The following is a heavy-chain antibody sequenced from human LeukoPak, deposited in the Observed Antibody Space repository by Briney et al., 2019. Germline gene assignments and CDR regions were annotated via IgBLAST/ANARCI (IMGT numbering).Heavy chain of an antibody. D-gene: IGHD3-22*01. CDR2: ISYDGRQN. CDR3: VKDRRLYYYDQQIAFDI. CDR1: GFTFSTYA. J-gene: IGHJ3*02. Sequence: PGGSLRLSCAAYGFTFSTYAMNWVRQAPGKGLEWVAVISYDGRQNYYADSVKGRFTISRDNSKNTLYLQMNSLRAEDTAVYYCVKDRRLYYYDQQIAFDIWGQETMVTVSS. V-gene: IGHV3-30*04.